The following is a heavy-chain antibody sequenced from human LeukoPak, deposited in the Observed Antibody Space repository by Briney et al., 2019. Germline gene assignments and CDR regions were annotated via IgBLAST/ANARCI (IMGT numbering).Heavy chain of an antibody. D-gene: IGHD1-7*01. CDR2: IVVGSGNT. V-gene: IGHV1-58*01. CDR1: GFTFTSSA. Sequence: SVKVSCKASGFTFTSSAVQWVRQARGQRLEWIGWIVVGSGNTNYAQKFQERVTITGDMSTSTAYMELSSLRSEDTAVYYCAAGPEAGTIVSWFDPWGQGTLVTVSS. CDR3: AAGPEAGTIVSWFDP. J-gene: IGHJ5*02.